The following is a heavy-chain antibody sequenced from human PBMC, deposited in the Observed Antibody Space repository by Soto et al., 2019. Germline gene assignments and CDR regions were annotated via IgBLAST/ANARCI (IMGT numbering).Heavy chain of an antibody. J-gene: IGHJ6*02. CDR2: IYYSGST. Sequence: ASETLSLTCTVSGGSISSSSYYWGWIRQPPEKGLEWIGSIYYSGSTYYNPSLKSRVTISVDTSKNQFSLKLSSVTAADTAVYYCASCLDYYYYGMDVWGQGTTVTVSS. CDR3: ASCLDYYYYGMDV. CDR1: GGSISSSSYY. V-gene: IGHV4-39*01.